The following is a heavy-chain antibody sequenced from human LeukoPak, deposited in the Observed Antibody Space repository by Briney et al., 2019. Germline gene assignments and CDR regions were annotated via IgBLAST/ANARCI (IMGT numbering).Heavy chain of an antibody. V-gene: IGHV3-48*03. CDR3: ARVSPFGFNAFDV. CDR2: ISTAGSTI. J-gene: IGHJ3*01. CDR1: TFAFNNYE. Sequence: GGSLGLSCVASTFAFNNYEMNWVRQSPGKGLEWISYISTAGSTIYYADSVKGRFTISRDNAEKSLFLQINSLRVEDTAVYYCARVSPFGFNAFDVWGQGTLVTVSS. D-gene: IGHD3-3*01.